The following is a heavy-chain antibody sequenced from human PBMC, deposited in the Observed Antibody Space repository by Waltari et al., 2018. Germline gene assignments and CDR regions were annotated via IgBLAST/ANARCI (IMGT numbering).Heavy chain of an antibody. CDR3: ARAGSSIAARRRWFDP. CDR1: GGSFSGYY. V-gene: IGHV4-34*01. J-gene: IGHJ5*02. Sequence: QVQLQQWGAGLLKPSETLSLTCAVYGGSFSGYYWSWIRPPPGKGLEWIGEINHSGSTNYNPSLKSRVTISGDTSKNQFSLKLSSVTAADTAVYYCARAGSSIAARRRWFDPWGQGTLVTVSS. D-gene: IGHD6-6*01. CDR2: INHSGST.